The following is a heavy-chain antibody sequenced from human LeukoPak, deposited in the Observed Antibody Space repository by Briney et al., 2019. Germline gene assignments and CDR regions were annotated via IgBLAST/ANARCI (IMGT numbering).Heavy chain of an antibody. V-gene: IGHV4-59*08. CDR3: ARYTYYYGSGSYYNP. CDR1: GGSISSYY. Sequence: SETLSLTCTVSGGSISSYYWSWIRQPPGKGLEWIGYIYYSGSTNYNPSLKSRVTISVDTSKNQFSLKLSSVTAADTAVYYCARYTYYYGSGSYYNPWGQGTLVTVSS. D-gene: IGHD3-10*01. J-gene: IGHJ5*02. CDR2: IYYSGST.